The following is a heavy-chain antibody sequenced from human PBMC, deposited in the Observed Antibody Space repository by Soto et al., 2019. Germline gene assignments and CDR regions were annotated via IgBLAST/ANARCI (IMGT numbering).Heavy chain of an antibody. V-gene: IGHV4-30-4*01. CDR2: IYYSGST. J-gene: IGHJ4*02. D-gene: IGHD6-6*01. CDR1: GGSISSGDYY. CDR3: ARDKRGSSELDY. Sequence: PSETLSLTCTVSGGSISSGDYYWSWIRQPPGKGLEWIGYIYYSGSTYYNPSLKSRVTISVDTSKNQFSLKLSSVTAADTAVYYCARDKRGSSELDYWGQGTLVTVSS.